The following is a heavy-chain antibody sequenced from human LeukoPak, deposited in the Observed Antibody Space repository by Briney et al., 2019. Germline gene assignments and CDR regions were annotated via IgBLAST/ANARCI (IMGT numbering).Heavy chain of an antibody. CDR2: ISYDGSNK. CDR3: AREYYDSSGSKRSAFDI. J-gene: IGHJ3*02. CDR1: GFTFRNYA. V-gene: IGHV3-30-3*01. D-gene: IGHD3-22*01. Sequence: GRSLRLSCAASGFTFRNYAKHWVRQAPGKGLEWVAVISYDGSNKYYADSVKGRFTISRDNSKNTLDLQMNSLRAEDTAVYYCAREYYDSSGSKRSAFDIWGQGTMVTVSS.